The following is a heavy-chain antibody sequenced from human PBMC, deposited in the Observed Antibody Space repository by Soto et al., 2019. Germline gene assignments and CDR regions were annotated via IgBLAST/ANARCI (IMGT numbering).Heavy chain of an antibody. CDR1: GFTFSSYS. J-gene: IGHJ4*02. Sequence: PGGSLRLSCAASGFTFSSYSMNWVRQAPGKGLEWVSSISSSSSYIYYADSVKGRFTISRDNAKNSLYLQMNSLRAEDTAVYYCSRDSLRGIAVARFDYLGQGALVTVSS. CDR2: ISSSSSYI. CDR3: SRDSLRGIAVARFDY. V-gene: IGHV3-21*01. D-gene: IGHD6-19*01.